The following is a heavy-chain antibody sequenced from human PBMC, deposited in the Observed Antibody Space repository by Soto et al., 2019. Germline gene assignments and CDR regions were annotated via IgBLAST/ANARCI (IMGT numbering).Heavy chain of an antibody. CDR3: AKDWYSSTWFAADF. CDR2: ISGTGGST. V-gene: IGHV3-23*01. D-gene: IGHD6-13*01. CDR1: GFTFRNYA. J-gene: IGHJ4*02. Sequence: EVQLFESGGRLVQPGGALRLSCAASGFTFRNYAMSWVRLAPGKGLEWVSAISGTGGSTYYADSVKGRFTISRDNSGNTLYLQMDTLRAEDTALYYCAKDWYSSTWFAADFWGQGTLVTVSS.